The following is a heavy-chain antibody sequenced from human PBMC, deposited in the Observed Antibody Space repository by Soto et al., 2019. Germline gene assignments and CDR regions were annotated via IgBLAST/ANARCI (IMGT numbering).Heavy chain of an antibody. CDR2: IIPIFGTA. D-gene: IGHD2-15*01. V-gene: IGHV1-69*13. Sequence: SVKVSCKASGGTFSSYAISWVRQAPGQGLEWMGGIIPIFGTANYAQKFQGRVTITADESTSTAYMELSSLRSEDTAVYYCARVFSGGSCYGYRGQGTLVTVSS. CDR3: ARVFSGGSCYGY. J-gene: IGHJ4*02. CDR1: GGTFSSYA.